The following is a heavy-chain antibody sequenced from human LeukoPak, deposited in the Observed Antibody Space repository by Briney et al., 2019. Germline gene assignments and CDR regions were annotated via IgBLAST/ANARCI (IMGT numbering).Heavy chain of an antibody. CDR3: ARESYHDFWSGYYSGMAPPHHTNWFDP. CDR2: INPSGGST. CDR1: GYTFTSYY. Sequence: ASVKVSCKASGYTFTSYYMHWVRQAPGQGLEWMGIINPSGGSTSYAQKFQGRVTMTTDTSTSTAYMELRSLRSDDTAVYYCARESYHDFWSGYYSGMAPPHHTNWFDPWGQGTLVTVSS. V-gene: IGHV1-46*01. J-gene: IGHJ5*02. D-gene: IGHD3-3*01.